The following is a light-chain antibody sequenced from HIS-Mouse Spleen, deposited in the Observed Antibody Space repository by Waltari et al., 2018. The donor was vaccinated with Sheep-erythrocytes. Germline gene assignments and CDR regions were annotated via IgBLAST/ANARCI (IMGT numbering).Light chain of an antibody. J-gene: IGLJ3*02. Sequence: QSVLTQPPSASGTPGQRVTISCSGSSSNIGSNTVNWYQQLPGTAPKLLIYSNNQRPSGGPDRFSGSKAGTSASLAISVLQSEDEADYYCAAWDDSLNGPVFGGGTKLTVL. CDR2: SNN. V-gene: IGLV1-44*01. CDR3: AAWDDSLNGPV. CDR1: SSNIGSNT.